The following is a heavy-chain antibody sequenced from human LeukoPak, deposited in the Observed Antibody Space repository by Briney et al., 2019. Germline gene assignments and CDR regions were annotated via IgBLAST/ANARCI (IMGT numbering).Heavy chain of an antibody. D-gene: IGHD3-22*01. CDR2: ISPYNGNT. Sequence: ASVKVSCKASGYTFTSYGISWVRQAPGQGLEWMGWISPYNGNTNYAQNLQGRVTMTTDTSTNTAYMELSSLRSDDTAVYYCARAASRNYYDSSGYSNWGQGTLVTVSS. V-gene: IGHV1-18*01. J-gene: IGHJ4*02. CDR3: ARAASRNYYDSSGYSN. CDR1: GYTFTSYG.